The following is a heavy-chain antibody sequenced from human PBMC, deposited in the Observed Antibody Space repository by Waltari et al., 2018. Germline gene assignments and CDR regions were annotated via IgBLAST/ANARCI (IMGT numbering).Heavy chain of an antibody. CDR2: INSEGSLI. V-gene: IGHV3-74*01. J-gene: IGHJ4*02. CDR1: GFNFNTYW. D-gene: IGHD3-10*01. CDR3: ARGGGSLDY. Sequence: EVQLVESGGGLVRPGGSLRLSCAASGFNFNTYWMHWVRQAPGKGLVWVARINSEGSLISYAASVKGRFTISRDNAKNTLYLQMNSLRAEDTAVYYCARGGGSLDYWGQGTQVTVSS.